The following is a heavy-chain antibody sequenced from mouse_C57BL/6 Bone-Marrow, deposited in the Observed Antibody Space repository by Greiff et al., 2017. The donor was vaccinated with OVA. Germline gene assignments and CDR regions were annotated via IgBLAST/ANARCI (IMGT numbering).Heavy chain of an antibody. CDR3: ARGVGRRYFDY. CDR2: ISYDGSN. Sequence: EVQLQESGPGLVKPSQSLSLTCSVTGYSITSGYYWNWIRQFPGNKLEWMGYISYDGSNNYNPSLKHRISITRDTSKNQFYLKLNSVTTEDTDTYYCARGVGRRYFDYWGQGTTLTVSS. J-gene: IGHJ2*01. V-gene: IGHV3-6*01. D-gene: IGHD2-14*01. CDR1: GYSITSGYY.